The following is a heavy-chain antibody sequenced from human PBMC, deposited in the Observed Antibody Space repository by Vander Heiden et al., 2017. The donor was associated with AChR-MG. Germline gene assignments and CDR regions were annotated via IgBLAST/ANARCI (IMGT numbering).Heavy chain of an antibody. CDR1: GGTFSSYA. CDR2: IIPIFGTA. CDR3: ARNIGSKDY. Sequence: QVQLLQSRAEAKKPGSSVIVSCTASGGTFSSYAISWGRQAPGQGLEWMGGIIPIFGTASYAQKFQGRVTITAGESTSTAYMELSSLRSEDTAVYYCARNIGSKDYWGQGTLVTVSS. V-gene: IGHV1-69*01. J-gene: IGHJ4*02. D-gene: IGHD2-15*01.